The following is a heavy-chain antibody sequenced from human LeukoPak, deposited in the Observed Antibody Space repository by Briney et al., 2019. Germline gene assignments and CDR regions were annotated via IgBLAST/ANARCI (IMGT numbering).Heavy chain of an antibody. CDR1: GGSLSGSY. J-gene: IGHJ4*02. Sequence: SSETLSLTCAVYGGSLSGSYWSWIRQPPGKGLEWIGEINHSGSTNYNPSLKSRVTISVDTSKNQFSLKLSSVTAADTAVYYCARFGDYGGTDYWGQGTLVTVSS. D-gene: IGHD4-23*01. V-gene: IGHV4-34*01. CDR3: ARFGDYGGTDY. CDR2: INHSGST.